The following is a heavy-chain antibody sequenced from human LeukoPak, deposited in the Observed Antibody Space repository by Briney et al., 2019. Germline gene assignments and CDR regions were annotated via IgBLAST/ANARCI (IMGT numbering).Heavy chain of an antibody. CDR2: ISRSSGSI. D-gene: IGHD4-17*01. Sequence: PGGSLRLSCAASGFTFSDYYMSWIRQAPGRGLEWVSYISRSSGSINYADSVKGRFTISRDNAKNSLYLQMNSLRAEDTAVYYCARGQVDGERFFGYWGQGTLVTVS. CDR1: GFTFSDYY. J-gene: IGHJ4*02. V-gene: IGHV3-11*01. CDR3: ARGQVDGERFFGY.